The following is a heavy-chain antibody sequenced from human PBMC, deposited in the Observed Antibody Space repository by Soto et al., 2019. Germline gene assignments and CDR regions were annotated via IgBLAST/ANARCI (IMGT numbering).Heavy chain of an antibody. CDR1: GFTFSSYA. Sequence: GGSLRLSCAASGFTFSSYAMSWVRQAPGKGLEWVSAISGSGGSTYYADSVKGRFTISRDNSKNTLYLQMNSLRAEDTAAYYCAKVGVGATSFDYWGQGTLVTVSS. D-gene: IGHD1-26*01. CDR3: AKVGVGATSFDY. CDR2: ISGSGGST. V-gene: IGHV3-23*01. J-gene: IGHJ4*02.